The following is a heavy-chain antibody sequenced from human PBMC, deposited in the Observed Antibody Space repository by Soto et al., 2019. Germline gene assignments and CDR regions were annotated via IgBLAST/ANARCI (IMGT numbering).Heavy chain of an antibody. J-gene: IGHJ6*02. CDR1: GYDFTAYD. Sequence: ASVKVSCKASGYDFTAYDINWVRQASGQGLEWMGWMDPINGAAGSARRFQGRVSMTRNTATGTAYLELTSLRSDDTAVYYCGRGPSPRAPAGGTPYYYAMDVWGQGTTVTVSS. V-gene: IGHV1-8*02. CDR2: MDPINGAA. D-gene: IGHD6-13*01. CDR3: GRGPSPRAPAGGTPYYYAMDV.